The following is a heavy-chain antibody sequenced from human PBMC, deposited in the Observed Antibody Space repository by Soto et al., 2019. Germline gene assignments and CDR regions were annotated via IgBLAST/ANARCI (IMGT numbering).Heavy chain of an antibody. CDR3: ARGATVTGFDY. CDR1: GGSINSGGYY. CDR2: IYYSGSA. Sequence: KESGPGLVEPSQTLSLTCTVSGGSINSGGYYWSWIRQHPGKGLECIAYIYYSGSAYYKPSLESRITISVDTSKNQFSLNLSSVTAADTAVYYCARGATVTGFDYWGQGTLVTVSS. J-gene: IGHJ4*02. V-gene: IGHV4-31*03. D-gene: IGHD4-17*01.